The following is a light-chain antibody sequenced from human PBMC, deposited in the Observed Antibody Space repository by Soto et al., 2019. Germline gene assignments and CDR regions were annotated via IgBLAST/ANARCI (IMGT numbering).Light chain of an antibody. J-gene: IGKJ2*01. CDR3: QQYNSYPHT. Sequence: DIQMTQSPSTLSASVGDRVTITCRASQSISSWLAWYQQKPGKAPKLLIYKASSLESGVPSRFSGSGSGTEFTLTISSLQPDDFATYYCQQYNSYPHTFDQGTKLEIK. CDR1: QSISSW. V-gene: IGKV1-5*03. CDR2: KAS.